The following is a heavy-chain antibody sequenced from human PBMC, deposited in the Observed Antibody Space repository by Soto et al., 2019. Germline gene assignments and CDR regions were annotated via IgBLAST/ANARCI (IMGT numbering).Heavy chain of an antibody. Sequence: ASVKVSCKASGYTFTGYYMHWVRQAPGQGLEWMGWINPNSGGTNYAQKFQGWVTMTRDTSISTAYMELSRLRSDDTAVYYCARESVAVIVYPPYYYYYGMDVWGQGTTVNVSS. D-gene: IGHD2-8*01. V-gene: IGHV1-2*04. CDR2: INPNSGGT. J-gene: IGHJ6*02. CDR1: GYTFTGYY. CDR3: ARESVAVIVYPPYYYYYGMDV.